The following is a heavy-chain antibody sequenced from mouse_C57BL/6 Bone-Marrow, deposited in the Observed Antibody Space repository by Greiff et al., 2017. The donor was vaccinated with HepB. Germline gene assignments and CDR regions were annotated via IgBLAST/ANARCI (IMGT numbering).Heavy chain of an antibody. V-gene: IGHV5-6*02. Sequence: DVKLVESGGDLVKPGGSLKLSCAASGFTFSSYGMSWVRQTPDKRLEWVATISSGGSYTYYPDSVKGRFTISRDNAKNTLYLQMSSLKSEDTAMYYCARLNGYKVAYWGQGTLVTVSA. J-gene: IGHJ3*01. CDR3: ARLNGYKVAY. CDR1: GFTFSSYG. D-gene: IGHD2-2*01. CDR2: ISSGGSYT.